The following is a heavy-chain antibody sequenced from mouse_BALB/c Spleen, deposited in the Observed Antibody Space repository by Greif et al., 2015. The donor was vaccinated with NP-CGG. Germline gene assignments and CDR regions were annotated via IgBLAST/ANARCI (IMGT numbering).Heavy chain of an antibody. J-gene: IGHJ3*01. CDR2: IRLKSDNYAT. CDR1: GFTFSSYW. D-gene: IGHD3-2*01. V-gene: IGHV6-3*01. Sequence: EVKVEESGGGLVQPGGSMKLSCVASGFTFSSYWMSWVRQSPEKGLEWVAEIRLKSDNYATHYAESVKGKFTISRDDSKSRLYLQMNSLRAEDTGIYYCTVDSSGYGFAYWGQGTLVTVSA. CDR3: TVDSSGYGFAY.